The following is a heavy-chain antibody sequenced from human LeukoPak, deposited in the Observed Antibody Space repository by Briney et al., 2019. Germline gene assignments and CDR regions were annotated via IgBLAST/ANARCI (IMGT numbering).Heavy chain of an antibody. CDR3: ARAFQSLGGLSLPDY. V-gene: IGHV7-4-1*02. D-gene: IGHD3-16*02. CDR1: GYTFTGYY. Sequence: ASVKVSCKGSGYTFTGYYVHWVRQAPGQGLEWMGWIHPSTGNPTYAQGFTGRFVFSLDTSVSTTYLQISSLKAEDTAVYFCARAFQSLGGLSLPDYWGQGTLLTVSS. CDR2: IHPSTGNP. J-gene: IGHJ4*02.